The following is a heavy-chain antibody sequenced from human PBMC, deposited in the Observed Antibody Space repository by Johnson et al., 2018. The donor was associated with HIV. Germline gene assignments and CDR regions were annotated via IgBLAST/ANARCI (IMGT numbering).Heavy chain of an antibody. J-gene: IGHJ3*02. CDR1: GFTFSSYG. V-gene: IGHV3-NL1*01. D-gene: IGHD4-17*01. CDR3: ARANSYGDYRAKAFDI. Sequence: QVQLVESGGGVVQPGGSLRLSCAASGFTFSSYGMHWVRQAPGKGLEWVSAISGSGGSTYYADSVKGRFTISRDNAKNSLYLQMNSLRAEDTALYYCARANSYGDYRAKAFDIWGQGTMVTVSS. CDR2: ISGSGGST.